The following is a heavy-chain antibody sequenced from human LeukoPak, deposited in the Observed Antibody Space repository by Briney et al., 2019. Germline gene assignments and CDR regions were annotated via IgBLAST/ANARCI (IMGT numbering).Heavy chain of an antibody. CDR3: ARQDLREGQGY. CDR2: IYHSGST. Sequence: PSETLSLTCAVSGYSISSGYYWGWIRPPPGQGLEWIGSIYHSGSTYYNPSLKSRVTISVDTSKNQFSLKLSSVTAADTAVYYCARQDLREGQGYWGQGTLVTVSS. V-gene: IGHV4-38-2*01. J-gene: IGHJ4*02. D-gene: IGHD3-16*01. CDR1: GYSISSGYY.